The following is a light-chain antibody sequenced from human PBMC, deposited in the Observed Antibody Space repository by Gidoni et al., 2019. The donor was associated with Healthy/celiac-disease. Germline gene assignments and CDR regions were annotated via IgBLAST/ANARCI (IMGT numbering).Light chain of an antibody. V-gene: IGKV3-11*01. Sequence: EIELTQSPATLSLSPGERATLSCRASQRVSSYLAWYQQTPGHAPRLLIYDASNRSTGIPARFSGSGSGTDFTLTISSLEPEDFAVYYCQQRSNWPLTFGGGTKVEIK. CDR1: QRVSSY. CDR2: DAS. CDR3: QQRSNWPLT. J-gene: IGKJ4*01.